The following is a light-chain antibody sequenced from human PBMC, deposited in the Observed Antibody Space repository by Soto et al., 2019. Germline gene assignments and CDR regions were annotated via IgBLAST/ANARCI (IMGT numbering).Light chain of an antibody. Sequence: QAVVTQAPSLTVSPGGTATLTCASTTGAVTSSYYPNWFQQKPGQAPRPLIYSTDNRHSWTPTRFSGSLLGGKAALTLSSVQPEDEAEYYCLLYFGGTHVFGTGTKLTVL. CDR3: LLYFGGTHV. CDR2: STD. V-gene: IGLV7-43*01. CDR1: TGAVTSSYY. J-gene: IGLJ1*01.